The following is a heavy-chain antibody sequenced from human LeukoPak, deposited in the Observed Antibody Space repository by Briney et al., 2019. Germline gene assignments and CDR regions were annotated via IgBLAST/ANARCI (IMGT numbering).Heavy chain of an antibody. Sequence: ASVKVSCKASGYTFTSYGISWVRQAPGQGLEWMGWISAYNGNTNYAQKLQGRVTMTTDTSTSTAYMELRSLRSDDTAVYYCARGWEFFSQYTYFDYWGQGTLVTVSS. CDR2: ISAYNGNT. CDR3: ARGWEFFSQYTYFDY. J-gene: IGHJ4*02. D-gene: IGHD1-26*01. V-gene: IGHV1-18*01. CDR1: GYTFTSYG.